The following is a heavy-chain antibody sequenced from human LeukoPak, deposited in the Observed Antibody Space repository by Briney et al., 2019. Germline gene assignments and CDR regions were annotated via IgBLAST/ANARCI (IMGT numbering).Heavy chain of an antibody. CDR3: ARAVPPGIAAAGSFDY. V-gene: IGHV3-48*01. Sequence: TGGSLRLSCAASGFTFSSYSMNWVRQAPGKGLEWVSYISSSSSTIYYADSVKGRFTISRDNAKNSLYLQMNSLRAEDTAVYYCARAVPPGIAAAGSFDYWGQGTLVTVSS. J-gene: IGHJ4*02. CDR2: ISSSSSTI. D-gene: IGHD6-13*01. CDR1: GFTFSSYS.